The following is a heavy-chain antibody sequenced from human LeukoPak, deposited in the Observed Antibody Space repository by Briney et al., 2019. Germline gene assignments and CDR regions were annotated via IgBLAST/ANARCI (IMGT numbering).Heavy chain of an antibody. V-gene: IGHV4-59*01. J-gene: IGHJ4*02. D-gene: IGHD4-17*01. Sequence: SETLSLTCTVSGGSISNYYWTWIRQSPGKGLEWIGYIYFSGSTTYNPSLKSRVTISIDTSKNQFSLKMSSVTAEDTAVYYCARGLYGDLNWGQGTLVTVSS. CDR1: GGSISNYY. CDR2: IYFSGST. CDR3: ARGLYGDLN.